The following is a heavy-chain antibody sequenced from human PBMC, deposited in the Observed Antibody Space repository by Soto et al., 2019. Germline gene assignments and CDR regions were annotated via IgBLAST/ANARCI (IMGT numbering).Heavy chain of an antibody. CDR1: GDSVTGGNYC. CDR2: ISYSGDT. D-gene: IGHD5-18*01. CDR3: ARIPVDTSMIHWFDP. Sequence: SPTLSVTRAVGGDSVTGGNYCWSWIRQPPGKGLEWIEYISYSGDTNYSPSLTSRVTISLETSNNQFSLKLSSVTAADPAVYYCARIPVDTSMIHWFDPWGQGTLVTV. J-gene: IGHJ5*01. V-gene: IGHV4-61*01.